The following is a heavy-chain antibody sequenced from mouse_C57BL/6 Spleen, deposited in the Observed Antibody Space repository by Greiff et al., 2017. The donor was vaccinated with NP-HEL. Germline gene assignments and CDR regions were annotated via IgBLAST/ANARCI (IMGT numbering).Heavy chain of an antibody. Sequence: EVQLVESEGGLVQPGSSMKLSCTASGFTFSDYYMAWVRQVPEKGLEWVANINYDGSSTYYLDSLKSRFIISRDNAKNILYLQMSSLKSEDTATYYCAREDDGLRGVYYAMDYWGQGTSVTVSS. V-gene: IGHV5-16*01. J-gene: IGHJ4*01. D-gene: IGHD2-3*01. CDR1: GFTFSDYY. CDR2: INYDGSST. CDR3: AREDDGLRGVYYAMDY.